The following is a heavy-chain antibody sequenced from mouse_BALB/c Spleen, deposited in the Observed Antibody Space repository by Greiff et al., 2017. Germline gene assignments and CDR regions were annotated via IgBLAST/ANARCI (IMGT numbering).Heavy chain of an antibody. V-gene: IGHV1-69*02. CDR1: GYTFTSYW. CDR2: IYPSDSYT. Sequence: QVQLQQPGAELVRPGASVTLSCKASGYTFTSYWINWVKQRPGQGLEWIGNIYPSDSYTNYNQKFKDKATLTVDKSSSTAYMQLSSPTSEDSAVYYCTRLRGSSYFYAMDYWGQGTSVTVSS. D-gene: IGHD1-1*01. J-gene: IGHJ4*01. CDR3: TRLRGSSYFYAMDY.